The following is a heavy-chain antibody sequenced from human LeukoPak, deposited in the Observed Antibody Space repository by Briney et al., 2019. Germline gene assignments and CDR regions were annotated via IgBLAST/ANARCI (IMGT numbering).Heavy chain of an antibody. J-gene: IGHJ4*02. CDR1: GVSMSAFQ. D-gene: IGHD2-8*01. Sequence: PSETLSLTCTVSGVSMSAFQWSWVRQSPEKGREWIGCVNTKGETNYNPSLKSQVITSVDTSKSQSSLRLTSVTAADTAVYHCATSNDAKIAPFDHWGQGALVTVSS. CDR2: VNTKGET. CDR3: ATSNDAKIAPFDH. V-gene: IGHV4-4*09.